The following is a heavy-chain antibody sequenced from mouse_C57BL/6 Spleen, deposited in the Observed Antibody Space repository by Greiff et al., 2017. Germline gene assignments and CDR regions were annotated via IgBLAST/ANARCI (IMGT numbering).Heavy chain of an antibody. CDR3: ARYYYGSSYPDY. V-gene: IGHV1-26*01. D-gene: IGHD1-1*01. Sequence: EVKLQQSGPELVKPGASVKISCKASGYTFTDYYMNWVKQSHGKSLEWIGDINPNNGGTSYNQKFKGKATLTVDKSSRTAYMELRSLTSEDSAVYYCARYYYGSSYPDYWGQGTTLTVSS. CDR1: GYTFTDYY. CDR2: INPNNGGT. J-gene: IGHJ2*01.